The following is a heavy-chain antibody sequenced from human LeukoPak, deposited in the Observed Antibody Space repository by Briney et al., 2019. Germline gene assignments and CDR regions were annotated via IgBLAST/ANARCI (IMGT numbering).Heavy chain of an antibody. J-gene: IGHJ6*03. Sequence: GASVKVSCKVSGYTLTELSMHWVRQAPGKGLEWMGGFDPEDGETIYAQKFQGRVTITADKSTSTAYMELSSLRSEDTAVYYCARDGMVAATPNYYYYYYMDVWGKETTVTVSS. CDR3: ARDGMVAATPNYYYYYYMDV. D-gene: IGHD2-15*01. V-gene: IGHV1-24*01. CDR2: FDPEDGET. CDR1: GYTLTELS.